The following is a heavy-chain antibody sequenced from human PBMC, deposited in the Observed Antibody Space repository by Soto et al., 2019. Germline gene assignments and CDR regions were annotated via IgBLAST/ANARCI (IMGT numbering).Heavy chain of an antibody. J-gene: IGHJ5*02. CDR3: ARVTSMVRGVIDNWFDP. Sequence: ASVRVSCKASGVTFSSYAIHWGRPAPGQGLEWMGGIIPMYGPAKYAQRVQGRVTITADESTTNVYTELTSLTSQHTAVYYCARVTSMVRGVIDNWFDPWGHGTLVTVSS. CDR1: GVTFSSYA. D-gene: IGHD3-10*01. V-gene: IGHV1-69*13. CDR2: IIPMYGPA.